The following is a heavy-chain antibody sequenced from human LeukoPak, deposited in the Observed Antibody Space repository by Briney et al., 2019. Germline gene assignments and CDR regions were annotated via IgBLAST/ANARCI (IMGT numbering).Heavy chain of an antibody. J-gene: IGHJ6*03. V-gene: IGHV1-69*05. CDR2: IIPIFGTA. CDR1: GGTFSSYA. CDR3: ATKSDRFLEWKYYYMDV. Sequence: SVTVSCKASGGTFSSYAISWVRQAPGQGLEWMGGIIPIFGTANYAQEFQGRVTITTDESTSTAYMELSSLRSEDTAVYYCATKSDRFLEWKYYYMDVWGKGTTVTVSS. D-gene: IGHD3-3*01.